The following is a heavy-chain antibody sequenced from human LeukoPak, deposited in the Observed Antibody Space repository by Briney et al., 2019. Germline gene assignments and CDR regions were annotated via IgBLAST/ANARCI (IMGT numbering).Heavy chain of an antibody. CDR1: DDSISDYY. V-gene: IGHV4-4*07. CDR3: ARERATMICYYFDY. D-gene: IGHD3-22*01. CDR2: IYTSGST. Sequence: PSETLSLTCTVSDDSISDYYRGWIRQPAGKGLEWIGRIYTSGSTNYNPSLKSRVTMSVDTSKNQFSLKLSSVTAADTAVYYCARERATMICYYFDYWSQGTLVTVSS. J-gene: IGHJ4*02.